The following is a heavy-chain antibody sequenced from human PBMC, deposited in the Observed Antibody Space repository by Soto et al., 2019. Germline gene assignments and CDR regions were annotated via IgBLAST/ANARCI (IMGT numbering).Heavy chain of an antibody. CDR3: AREGATAAKMFDY. D-gene: IGHD2-2*01. CDR2: INPNGDTT. J-gene: IGHJ4*02. V-gene: IGHV1-46*01. Sequence: QVQLVQSGAEVKNPGASVKVSCKASGYTFSNYYMHWVRQARGQGLEWMGGINPNGDTTYYAQKFLGILTVTRDTSTSTVYMELSSLRSDDTAVYYCAREGATAAKMFDYWGQGTLVTVSS. CDR1: GYTFSNYY.